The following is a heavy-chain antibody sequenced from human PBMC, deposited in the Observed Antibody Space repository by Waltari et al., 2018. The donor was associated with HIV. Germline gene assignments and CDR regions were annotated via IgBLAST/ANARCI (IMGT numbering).Heavy chain of an antibody. J-gene: IGHJ6*02. CDR2: INDRGTT. CDR1: GGSFSGKF. CDR3: AGGHSAILYGLDV. Sequence: QVQLQQWGAGLLKTSETLSLTCAVSGGSFSGKFWTWIRQPPGKGLEWIGEINDRGTTNHNPSLKGRGTLSVDTSNNHFSLKLTSVTAADTAVYYCAGGHSAILYGLDVWGQGTTVTVSS. V-gene: IGHV4-34*01. D-gene: IGHD3-10*01.